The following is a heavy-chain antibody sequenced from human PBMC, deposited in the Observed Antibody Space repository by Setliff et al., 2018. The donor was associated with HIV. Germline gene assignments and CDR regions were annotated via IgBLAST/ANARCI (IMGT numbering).Heavy chain of an antibody. CDR1: GFTFSTYG. CDR3: ARDSRAWQQWSYGDYYYYMDV. V-gene: IGHV3-30*02. D-gene: IGHD6-13*01. CDR2: IEHDGSKK. J-gene: IGHJ6*03. Sequence: GGSLRLSCAVSGFTFSTYGMHWVRQAPGKGLEWVTFIEHDGSKKFYADSVKGRFTISRDNSKNTLYLQMNSLRAEDTAIYYCARDSRAWQQWSYGDYYYYMDVWGKGTTVTVS.